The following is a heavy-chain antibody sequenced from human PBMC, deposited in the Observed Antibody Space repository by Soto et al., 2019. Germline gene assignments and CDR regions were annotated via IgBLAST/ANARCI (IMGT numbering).Heavy chain of an antibody. D-gene: IGHD1-26*01. J-gene: IGHJ3*01. CDR3: AKSRESNPWSYDSFDV. CDR2: ISGSGGGT. CDR1: GFTFSKYA. V-gene: IGHV3-23*01. Sequence: EVQLLESGGDLVQPGGSLRLSCAASGFTFSKYAIKWVRQAPGKGLEWVSAISGSGGGTYYADSVRGRFTVFRYNTDNTVDVQLSSLRVDDTAISYCAKSRESNPWSYDSFDVWGRGTMVTVSS.